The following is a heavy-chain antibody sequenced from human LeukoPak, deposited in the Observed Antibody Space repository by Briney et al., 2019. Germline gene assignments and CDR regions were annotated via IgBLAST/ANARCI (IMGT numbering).Heavy chain of an antibody. D-gene: IGHD2-21*02. CDR1: GGSISSYY. Sequence: SETLSLTCTVSGGSISSYYWSWIRQPPGKGLEWIGYIYYSGSTNYNPSLKSRVTISVDTSKNQFSLKLSSVTAADTAVYYCAGEGVTEDAFDIWGQGTMVTVSS. J-gene: IGHJ3*02. CDR3: AGEGVTEDAFDI. CDR2: IYYSGST. V-gene: IGHV4-59*08.